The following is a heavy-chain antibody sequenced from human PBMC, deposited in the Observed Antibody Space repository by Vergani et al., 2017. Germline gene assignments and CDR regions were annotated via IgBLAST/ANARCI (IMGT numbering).Heavy chain of an antibody. CDR1: GFTFSSYS. D-gene: IGHD3-10*01. V-gene: IGHV3-48*01. CDR2: ISSSSSTI. Sequence: EVQLVESGGGLVQPGGSLRLYCAASGFTFSSYSMNWVRQAPGKGLEWVSYISSSSSTIYYADSVKGRFTISRDNAKNSLYLQMNSLRAEDTAVYYCARDLRIWFGELGGDYWGQGTLVTVSS. J-gene: IGHJ4*02. CDR3: ARDLRIWFGELGGDY.